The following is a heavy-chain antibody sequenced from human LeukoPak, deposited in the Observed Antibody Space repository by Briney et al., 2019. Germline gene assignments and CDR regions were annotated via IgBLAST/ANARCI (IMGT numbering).Heavy chain of an antibody. CDR3: ARPVDCSSTFCSGPFDS. V-gene: IGHV4-59*12. J-gene: IGHJ4*02. CDR1: GGSISSYY. CDR2: IYYSGST. D-gene: IGHD2-2*01. Sequence: SETLSLTCTVSGGSISSYYWGWIRQPPGKGLEWIGYIYYSGSTNYNPSLKSRVTISVDTSKNQFSLKLTSVTAADSAVYYCARPVDCSSTFCSGPFDSWGQGGLVTVSS.